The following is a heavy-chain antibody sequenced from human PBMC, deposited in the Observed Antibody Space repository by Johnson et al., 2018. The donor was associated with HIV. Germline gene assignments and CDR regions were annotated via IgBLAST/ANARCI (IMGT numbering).Heavy chain of an antibody. V-gene: IGHV3-66*01. J-gene: IGHJ3*02. CDR1: GFTVSSSS. D-gene: IGHD3-16*01. CDR2: IYSGGTT. CDR3: ARDRGHDYVWGSNDAFDI. Sequence: VQLVESGGGLVQPGGSLRLSCAEYGFTVSSSSMSWVRQAPGTGLEWVSVIYSGGTTYNEDSVKGRFTISRDNSKNSLYLQMNSLRAEDTAVYYCARDRGHDYVWGSNDAFDIWGQGTMVTVSS.